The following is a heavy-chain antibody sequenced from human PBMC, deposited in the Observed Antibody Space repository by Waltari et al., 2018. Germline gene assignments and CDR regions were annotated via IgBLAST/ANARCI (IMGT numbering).Heavy chain of an antibody. J-gene: IGHJ3*02. CDR3: TRVEYYDSSGYYVGAFDI. V-gene: IGHV4-38-2*02. Sequence: QVQLQESGPGLLKPSETLSLTCTASGYSISSDYSWGWIRRPPGKGLEWMGTISHSGPTHYNPSFKSRVTISVDTSKNQFSLKLNSVTAADTAVYYCTRVEYYDSSGYYVGAFDIWGQGTTVTVSS. CDR1: GYSISSDYS. D-gene: IGHD3-22*01. CDR2: ISHSGPT.